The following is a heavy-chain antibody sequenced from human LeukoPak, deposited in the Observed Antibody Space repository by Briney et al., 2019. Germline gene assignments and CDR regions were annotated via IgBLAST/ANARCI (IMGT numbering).Heavy chain of an antibody. V-gene: IGHV1-46*04. J-gene: IGHJ4*02. Sequence: ASVKVSCKASGYTFTSYYMHWVRQAPGQGLEWMGIINPSGGSTSYAQKLQGRVTMTRDRSTSTVYMELSSLRSEDTAVYYCARCATTVTTGDYWGQGTLVTVSS. CDR2: INPSGGST. CDR3: ARCATTVTTGDY. D-gene: IGHD4-17*01. CDR1: GYTFTSYY.